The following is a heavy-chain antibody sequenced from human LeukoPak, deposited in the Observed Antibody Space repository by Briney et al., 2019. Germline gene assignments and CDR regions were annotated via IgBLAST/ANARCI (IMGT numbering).Heavy chain of an antibody. CDR2: IRSDGTSK. J-gene: IGHJ6*03. CDR1: GFTFSTYG. CDR3: ANQGGGLTEVGYYMDV. V-gene: IGHV3-30*02. D-gene: IGHD3-16*01. Sequence: GGSLSLSCAASGFTFSTYGMHWVRQAPGKGLEWVAFIRSDGTSKYYTDSVKGRFTISRDNSKNTLYLQMNSLRAEDTAVYYCANQGGGLTEVGYYMDVWGKGTTVTVSS.